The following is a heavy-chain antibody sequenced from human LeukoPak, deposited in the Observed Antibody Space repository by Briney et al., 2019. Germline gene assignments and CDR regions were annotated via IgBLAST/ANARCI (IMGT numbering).Heavy chain of an antibody. Sequence: SETLSLTCSVSLRPVRRINSHRGWIRQSPGKGLEWIGHIFYSGSTSWNPSLKSRVTITVDSSKNQFSPKMSSVTAADTAVYFCAILTKGRYFDYGFDSWGQGTLVTVSS. V-gene: IGHV4-39*01. CDR1: LRPVRRINSH. J-gene: IGHJ4*02. CDR2: IFYSGST. CDR3: AILTKGRYFDYGFDS. D-gene: IGHD3-9*01.